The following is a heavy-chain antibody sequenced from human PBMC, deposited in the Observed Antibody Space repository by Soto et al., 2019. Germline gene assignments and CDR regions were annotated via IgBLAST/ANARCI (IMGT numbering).Heavy chain of an antibody. D-gene: IGHD6-13*01. CDR2: IKQDGSEK. V-gene: IGHV3-7*05. CDR1: GFTFSSYW. Sequence: GGSLRLSCAASGFTFSSYWMSWVRQAPGKGLEWVANIKQDGSEKYYVDSVKGRFTISRDNAKNSLYLQMNSLRAEDTAVYYCARDVLGIAAAGPHYWGQGTLVTVSS. J-gene: IGHJ4*02. CDR3: ARDVLGIAAAGPHY.